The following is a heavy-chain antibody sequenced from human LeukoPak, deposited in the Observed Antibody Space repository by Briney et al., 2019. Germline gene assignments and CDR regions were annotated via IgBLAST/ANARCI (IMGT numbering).Heavy chain of an antibody. CDR1: GGSFSGYY. Sequence: SETLSLTCAVYGGSFSGYYWSWIRQPPGKGLEWIGEINHSGSTNYNPSLKSRVTISVDTSKNQFSLKLSSVTAADTAVYYCARIKMVREYNWFDPWGQGTLVTVSS. CDR2: INHSGST. CDR3: ARIKMVREYNWFDP. J-gene: IGHJ5*02. V-gene: IGHV4-34*01. D-gene: IGHD3-10*01.